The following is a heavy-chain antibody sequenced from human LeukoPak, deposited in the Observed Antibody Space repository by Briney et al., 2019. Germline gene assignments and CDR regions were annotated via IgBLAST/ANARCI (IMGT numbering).Heavy chain of an antibody. CDR3: ARNINWNDRYYYCGMDV. V-gene: IGHV6-1*01. D-gene: IGHD1-1*01. Sequence: SQTLSLTCAISGDSVSSNSAAWHWIRQSPARGLEWLGRTYYRSKWYNDYAVSVKSRITINPDTSKNQFSLQLNSVTPEDTAVYYCARNINWNDRYYYCGMDVWGQGTTVTVSS. CDR1: GDSVSSNSAA. CDR2: TYYRSKWYN. J-gene: IGHJ6*02.